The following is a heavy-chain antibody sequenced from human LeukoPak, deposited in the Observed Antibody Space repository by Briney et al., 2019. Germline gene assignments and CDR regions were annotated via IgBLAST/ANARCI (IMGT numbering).Heavy chain of an antibody. J-gene: IGHJ5*02. CDR2: MYSSGS. Sequence: PSETLSLTCTVSGGSISSYYLSWIRQTAGKGLEWIGRMYSSGSNYNPSLKSRVTISVDTSKNQFSLKLSSVTAADTAVYYCARGAYDFWILNWFDPWGQGTLVTVSS. D-gene: IGHD3-3*01. V-gene: IGHV4-4*07. CDR3: ARGAYDFWILNWFDP. CDR1: GGSISSYY.